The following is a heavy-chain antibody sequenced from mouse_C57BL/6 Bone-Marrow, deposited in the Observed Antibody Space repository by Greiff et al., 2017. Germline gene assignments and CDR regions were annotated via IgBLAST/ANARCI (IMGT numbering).Heavy chain of an antibody. Sequence: EVKLVESGGDLVKPGGSLKLSCAASGFTFSSYGMSWVRQTPDKRLVWVATISSGGSYTYYPDSVKGRFTISRDNAKNTLYLQMSSLKSEDTAMYYCARHVTGTYFDVWGTGTTVTVSS. CDR3: ARHVTGTYFDV. CDR1: GFTFSSYG. J-gene: IGHJ1*03. V-gene: IGHV5-6*01. CDR2: ISSGGSYT. D-gene: IGHD4-1*01.